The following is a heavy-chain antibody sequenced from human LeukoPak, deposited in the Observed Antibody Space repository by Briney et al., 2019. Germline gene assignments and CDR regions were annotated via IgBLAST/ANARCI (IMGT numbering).Heavy chain of an antibody. CDR2: ISSSTIYT. CDR3: AKVAAAAGTHDAFDI. D-gene: IGHD6-13*01. Sequence: GSLRLSCAASGFTFNSFSMNWVRQAPGKGLEWVSSISSSTIYTYYADSVKGRFTISRDNAKNSLYLQMNSLRAEDTAVYYCAKVAAAAGTHDAFDIWGQGTMVTVSS. V-gene: IGHV3-21*04. CDR1: GFTFNSFS. J-gene: IGHJ3*02.